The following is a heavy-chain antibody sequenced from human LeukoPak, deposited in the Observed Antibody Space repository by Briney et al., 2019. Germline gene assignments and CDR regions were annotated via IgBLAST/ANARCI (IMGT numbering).Heavy chain of an antibody. Sequence: NPSETLSLTCTVSGYSISSGYYWGWIRQPPGKGLEWIGSIYHSGSTYYNPSLKSRVTISVDTSKNQFSLKLSSVTAADTAVYYCARVGSRGLFRIGGYYFDYWGQGTLVTVSS. CDR1: GYSISSGYY. CDR2: IYHSGST. V-gene: IGHV4-38-2*02. CDR3: ARVGSRGLFRIGGYYFDY. D-gene: IGHD3-10*01. J-gene: IGHJ4*02.